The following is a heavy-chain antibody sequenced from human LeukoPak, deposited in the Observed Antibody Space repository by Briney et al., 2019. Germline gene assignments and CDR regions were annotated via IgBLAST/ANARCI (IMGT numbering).Heavy chain of an antibody. CDR1: GFTFSSYA. Sequence: GRSLRLSCAASGFTFSSYAMHWVRQAPGKGLEWVAVISYDGSNKYYADSVKGRFTISRDNSKNTLYLQMNSLRAEDTAVYYCARGYCSGGSCYSEFPYYYGMDVWGQGTTVTVS. D-gene: IGHD2-15*01. V-gene: IGHV3-30-3*01. CDR3: ARGYCSGGSCYSEFPYYYGMDV. J-gene: IGHJ6*02. CDR2: ISYDGSNK.